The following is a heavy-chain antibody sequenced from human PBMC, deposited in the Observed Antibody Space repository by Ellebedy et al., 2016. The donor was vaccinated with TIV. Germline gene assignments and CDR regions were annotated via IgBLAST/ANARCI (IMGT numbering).Heavy chain of an antibody. CDR1: GFTFSDYA. Sequence: GESLKISCAASGFTFSDYAMSWVRQAPGKGLEWVSAISGGSENTFYAASVKGRFTISRDNSNNTLYLQLNSLRAEDTAFFYCARIQTNWEFNLWGRGTLVTVSS. D-gene: IGHD1-1*01. V-gene: IGHV3-23*01. CDR3: ARIQTNWEFNL. J-gene: IGHJ2*01. CDR2: ISGGSENT.